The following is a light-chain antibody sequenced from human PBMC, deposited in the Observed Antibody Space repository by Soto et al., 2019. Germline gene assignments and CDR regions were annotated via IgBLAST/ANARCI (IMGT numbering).Light chain of an antibody. CDR2: DAT. Sequence: VVLTQFPGTLSLSPGETATLSCGASQRVSNNFLGWYQQKPGLPPRLLIYDATSRANGIPERFSGRGSGTHFPLTIRRLEPEDFAVYYCKQYGSTPWTFGRGTKVEMK. J-gene: IGKJ1*01. CDR1: QRVSNNF. V-gene: IGKV3D-20*01. CDR3: KQYGSTPWT.